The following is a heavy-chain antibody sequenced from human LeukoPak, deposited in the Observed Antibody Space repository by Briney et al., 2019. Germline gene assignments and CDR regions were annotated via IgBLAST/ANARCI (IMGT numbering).Heavy chain of an antibody. CDR2: FDPDDGET. Sequence: ASVKVSCKVSGYTLTELSMHWVRQAPGEGLEWMGGFDPDDGETIYAQKFQGRVTMTEDTSTDTAYMELSSLRSEDTALYYCATPATVTTGGPLDYWGRGTLVTVSS. J-gene: IGHJ4*02. D-gene: IGHD4-17*01. CDR1: GYTLTELS. V-gene: IGHV1-24*01. CDR3: ATPATVTTGGPLDY.